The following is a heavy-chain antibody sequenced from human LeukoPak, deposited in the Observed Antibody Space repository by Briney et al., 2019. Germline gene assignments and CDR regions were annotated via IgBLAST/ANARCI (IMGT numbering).Heavy chain of an antibody. CDR1: GYTFTNYG. D-gene: IGHD2-2*01. V-gene: IGHV1-18*01. Sequence: ASVKVSCKASGYTFTNYGISWVRQAPGQGLEWMGWISAYNGNTNYAQKLQGRVTMTTDTSTSTAYMELRSLRSDDTAVYYRARVYCSSTSCFVYWFDPWGQGTLVTVSS. CDR3: ARVYCSSTSCFVYWFDP. J-gene: IGHJ5*02. CDR2: ISAYNGNT.